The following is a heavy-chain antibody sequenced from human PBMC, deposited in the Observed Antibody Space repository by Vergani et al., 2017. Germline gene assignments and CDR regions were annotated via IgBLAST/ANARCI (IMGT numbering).Heavy chain of an antibody. CDR2: IYSGGST. CDR3: ARERVGATPYYYYYYGMDV. J-gene: IGHJ6*02. Sequence: EVQLVESGGGLVQPGGSLRLSCAASGLTVSSNYMSWVRQAPGKGLEWVSVIYSGGSTYYADSVKGRFTISRDNSKNTLYLQMNSLRAEDTAVYYCARERVGATPYYYYYYGMDVWGQGTTVTVSS. D-gene: IGHD1-26*01. V-gene: IGHV3-66*02. CDR1: GLTVSSNY.